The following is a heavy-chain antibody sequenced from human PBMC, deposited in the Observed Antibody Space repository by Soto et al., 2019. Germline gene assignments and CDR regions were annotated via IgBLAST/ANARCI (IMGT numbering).Heavy chain of an antibody. CDR3: ARDSYYYDSSGYYLLGY. CDR2: ISSSSSYI. Sequence: GGSLRLSCAASGFTFSSYSMNWVRQAPGKGLEWVSSISSSSSYIYYADSVKGRFTISRDNAKNSLYLQMNSLRAEDTAVYYCARDSYYYDSSGYYLLGYWGQGTLVTISS. CDR1: GFTFSSYS. J-gene: IGHJ4*02. D-gene: IGHD3-22*01. V-gene: IGHV3-21*01.